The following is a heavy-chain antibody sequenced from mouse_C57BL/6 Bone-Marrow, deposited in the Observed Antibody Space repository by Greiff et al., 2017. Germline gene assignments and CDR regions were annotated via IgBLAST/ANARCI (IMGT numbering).Heavy chain of an antibody. CDR1: GFTFSSYT. CDR2: ISGGGGNT. V-gene: IGHV5-9*01. J-gene: IGHJ4*01. Sequence: SGGGLVKAGGSLKLSCAASGFTFSSYTMSWVRQTPEKRLEWVATISGGGGNTYYPDSVKGRFTISRDNAKNTLYLQMSSLRSEDTALYYCARQPLYYAMDYWGQGTSVTVSS. CDR3: ARQPLYYAMDY.